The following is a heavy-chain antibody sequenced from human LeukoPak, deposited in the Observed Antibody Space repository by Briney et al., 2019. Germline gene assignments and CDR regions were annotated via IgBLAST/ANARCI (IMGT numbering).Heavy chain of an antibody. J-gene: IGHJ5*02. V-gene: IGHV3-7*01. Sequence: PGGSLRLSCAASGFTFTRVWMSWVRQAPGKGLEWVANIKTDGSDKYYADSVKGRFTISRDNAKNSLYLQMNSLGVEDTAVYYCAHYDFWSGYSFGTWGQGTLVTVSP. CDR3: AHYDFWSGYSFGT. D-gene: IGHD3-3*01. CDR2: IKTDGSDK. CDR1: GFTFTRVW.